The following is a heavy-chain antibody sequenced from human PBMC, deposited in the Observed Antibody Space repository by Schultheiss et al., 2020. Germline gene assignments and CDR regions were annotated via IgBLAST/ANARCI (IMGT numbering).Heavy chain of an antibody. V-gene: IGHV3-9*01. J-gene: IGHJ6*03. CDR1: GFSFDDYA. CDR2: ISWNSGSL. CDR3: AKDSGVSVAGHYYYYYMDV. Sequence: GGSLRLSCTASGFSFDDYAMHWVRQAPGKGLEWVSGISWNSGSLGYADSVKGRFTISRDNAKNSLYLQMNSLRAEDTALYYCAKDSGVSVAGHYYYYYMDVWGKGTTVTVSS. D-gene: IGHD6-19*01.